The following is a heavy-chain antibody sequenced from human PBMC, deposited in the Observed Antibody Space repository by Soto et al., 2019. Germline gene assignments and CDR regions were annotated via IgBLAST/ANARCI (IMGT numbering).Heavy chain of an antibody. D-gene: IGHD3-22*01. CDR1: GGSISSGGYY. J-gene: IGHJ4*02. CDR2: IYYSGST. Sequence: SETLSLTCTVSGGSISSGGYYWSWIRQHPGKGLEWIGYIYYSGSTYYNPSLKSRVTISVDTSKNQFSLKLSSVTAADTAVYYCARVRKYYYDSSGYFLDYWGQGTLVTVSS. V-gene: IGHV4-31*03. CDR3: ARVRKYYYDSSGYFLDY.